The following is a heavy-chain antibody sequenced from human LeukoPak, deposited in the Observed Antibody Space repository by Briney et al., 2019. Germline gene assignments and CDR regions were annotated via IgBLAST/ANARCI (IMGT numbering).Heavy chain of an antibody. V-gene: IGHV3-7*01. D-gene: IGHD2-8*01. CDR2: IKQDGSEK. J-gene: IGHJ4*02. Sequence: GGSLRLSCAASGFTFSSYWMSWVRQAPGKGLEWVANIKQDGSEKYYVDSVKGRFTISRDNAKNSLYLQMNSLRAEDTAVYYCARVMGLSIYYFDYWGQGTLVTVSS. CDR1: GFTFSSYW. CDR3: ARVMGLSIYYFDY.